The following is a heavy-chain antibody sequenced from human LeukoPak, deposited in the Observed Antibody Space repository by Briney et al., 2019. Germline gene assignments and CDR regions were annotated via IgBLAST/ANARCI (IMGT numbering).Heavy chain of an antibody. CDR2: ISSSSSYI. V-gene: IGHV3-21*01. CDR3: ARALVVVAANDDY. Sequence: GGSLRVSCAASGFTFSSYSMNWVRQAPGKGLEWVSSISSSSSYIYYADSVKGRFTISRDNAKNSLYLQMNSLRAEDTAVYYCARALVVVAANDDYWGQGTLVTVSS. D-gene: IGHD2-15*01. CDR1: GFTFSSYS. J-gene: IGHJ4*02.